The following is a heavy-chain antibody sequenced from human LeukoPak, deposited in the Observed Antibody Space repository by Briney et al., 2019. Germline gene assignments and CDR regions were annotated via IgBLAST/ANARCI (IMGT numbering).Heavy chain of an antibody. CDR2: ISGSGGST. D-gene: IGHD3-3*01. J-gene: IGHJ4*02. Sequence: GGSLRLSCAASGFTFSSYAMSWVRQAPGKGLEWVSAISGSGGSTYYADSVKGRFTISRDNSKNTLYLQMNSLRAEDTAVYYCAKTGYDFWSGYYNGDYRGQGTLVTVSS. CDR1: GFTFSSYA. V-gene: IGHV3-23*01. CDR3: AKTGYDFWSGYYNGDY.